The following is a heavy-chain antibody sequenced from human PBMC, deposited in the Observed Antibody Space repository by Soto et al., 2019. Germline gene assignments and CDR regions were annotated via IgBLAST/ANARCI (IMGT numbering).Heavy chain of an antibody. J-gene: IGHJ6*02. D-gene: IGHD2-15*01. CDR2: ISAYNGNT. CDR3: ARDLGVAANDFDYYYGMDV. Sequence: QVQLVQPGAEEKNPGASVKVSCKAYGYTFTSYGISWVRQAPGQGLEGMGWISAYNGNTNYAQKLQGRVTMTTYTPTHTAYMELGSLRSDDTAVYYCARDLGVAANDFDYYYGMDVWGQGTTVTVSS. CDR1: GYTFTSYG. V-gene: IGHV1-18*01.